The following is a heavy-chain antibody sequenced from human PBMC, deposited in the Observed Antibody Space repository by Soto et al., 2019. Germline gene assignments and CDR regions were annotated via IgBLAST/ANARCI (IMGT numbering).Heavy chain of an antibody. Sequence: QVQLVESGGGVVQPGRSLRLSCAASGFSFSSYGMHWVRQAPGKGLEWVAIIWPDGSKEYYADSVKGRFTISRDNSKKNLHLQLNRLTDEDTAGYYWARERRIRSSSWYWIDPWGQGTLVTVSS. CDR2: IWPDGSKE. CDR3: ARERRIRSSSWYWIDP. CDR1: GFSFSSYG. J-gene: IGHJ5*02. V-gene: IGHV3-33*01. D-gene: IGHD6-13*01.